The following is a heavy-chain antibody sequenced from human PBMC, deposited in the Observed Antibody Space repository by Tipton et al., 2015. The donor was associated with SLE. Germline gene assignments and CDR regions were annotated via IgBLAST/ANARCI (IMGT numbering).Heavy chain of an antibody. J-gene: IGHJ4*02. CDR2: IYYSGST. Sequence: SLTCTVSGGSISSYYWSWIRQPPGKGLEWIGYIYYSGSTNYNPSLKSRVTISVDTSKNQFSLKLSSVTAADTAVYYCARVNHSSGYYPYYFDYWGQGTLVTVSS. D-gene: IGHD3-22*01. CDR1: GGSISSYY. V-gene: IGHV4-59*01. CDR3: ARVNHSSGYYPYYFDY.